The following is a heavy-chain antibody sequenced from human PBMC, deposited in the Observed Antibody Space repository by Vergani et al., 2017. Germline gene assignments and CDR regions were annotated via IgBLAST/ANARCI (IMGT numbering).Heavy chain of an antibody. Sequence: QLQLQESGPGLVKPSATLSLTCSVSGASIRSSNYYWGWIRQPPGKGLEWIASIYYSGSTYYNPSLKSRVTISVDTSKNQFSLKLSSVTAADTAVYYCARDMVGMDGGSYYRSDAFDIWGQGTMVTVSS. CDR3: ARDMVGMDGGSYYRSDAFDI. CDR2: IYYSGST. D-gene: IGHD1-26*01. CDR1: GASIRSSNYY. V-gene: IGHV4-39*02. J-gene: IGHJ3*02.